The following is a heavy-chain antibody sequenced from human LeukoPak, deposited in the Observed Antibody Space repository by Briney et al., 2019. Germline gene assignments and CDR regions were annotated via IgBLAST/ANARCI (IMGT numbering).Heavy chain of an antibody. Sequence: ASVKVSCKASGYTFTSYGISWVRQAPGQGLEWMGWISAYNGNTNYAQEFQGRVTMTRNTSISTAYMELSSLRSEDTAVYYCARGLEAVAGNVYWGQGTLVTVSS. CDR2: ISAYNGNT. CDR1: GYTFTSYG. V-gene: IGHV1-18*01. CDR3: ARGLEAVAGNVY. D-gene: IGHD6-19*01. J-gene: IGHJ4*02.